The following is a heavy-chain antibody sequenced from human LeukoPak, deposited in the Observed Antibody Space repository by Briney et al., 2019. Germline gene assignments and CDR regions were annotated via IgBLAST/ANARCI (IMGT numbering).Heavy chain of an antibody. CDR3: ARFTYYYDSSAYVLDY. J-gene: IGHJ4*02. D-gene: IGHD3-22*01. CDR1: GGTFSIYA. CDR2: IIPILGIA. Sequence: SVKVSCKASGGTFSIYAICWVRQAPGQGLEWMGRIIPILGIANYAQKFQGRVTITADKSTSTAYMELSSLRSEDTAVYYCARFTYYYDSSAYVLDYWGQGTLVTVSS. V-gene: IGHV1-69*04.